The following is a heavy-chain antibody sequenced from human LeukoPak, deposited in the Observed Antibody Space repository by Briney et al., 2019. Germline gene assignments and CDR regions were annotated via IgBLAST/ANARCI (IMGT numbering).Heavy chain of an antibody. J-gene: IGHJ5*02. D-gene: IGHD6-13*01. CDR2: IIPIFGTA. CDR3: ASSSSGQHDP. V-gene: IGHV1-69*06. Sequence: SVRVSCKASGGTFSSYAISWVRQAPGQGLEWMGGIIPIFGTANYAQKFQGRVTITADKSTSTAYMELSSLRSEDTAVYYCASSSSGQHDPWGQGTLVTVSS. CDR1: GGTFSSYA.